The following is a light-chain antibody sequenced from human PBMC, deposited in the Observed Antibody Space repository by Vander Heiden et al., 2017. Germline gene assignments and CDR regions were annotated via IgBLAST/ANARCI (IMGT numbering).Light chain of an antibody. J-gene: IGKJ3*01. V-gene: IGKV3-11*01. CDR2: DAS. Sequence: EVVTTQSAAMLVLSPGEKATLSSRASPSVSSYLAWYQQKPGQAPRLLIYDASNRDSGIPARFSGSGSGTDFTLTISSLEPEDFAVYYCQQHSNSPKITFGHGTKVDIK. CDR3: QQHSNSPKIT. CDR1: PSVSSY.